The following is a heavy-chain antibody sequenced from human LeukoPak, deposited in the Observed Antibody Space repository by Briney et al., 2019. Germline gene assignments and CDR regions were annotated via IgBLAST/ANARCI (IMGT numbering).Heavy chain of an antibody. CDR2: ISSGVGYP. D-gene: IGHD5-24*01. CDR1: GFTFSDYY. Sequence: PGGSLRLSCAASGFTFSDYYMSWVRQAPGKGREWVSRISSGVGYPCYADSLKRRFTISRDPANHSLHLQINSLRAEDTAVYYCARDRRDSGYNPGDPRRFANWGQGTLVTVSS. V-gene: IGHV3-11*06. CDR3: ARDRRDSGYNPGDPRRFAN. J-gene: IGHJ4*02.